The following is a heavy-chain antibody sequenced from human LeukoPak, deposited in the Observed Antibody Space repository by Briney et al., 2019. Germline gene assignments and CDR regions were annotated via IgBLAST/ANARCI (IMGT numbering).Heavy chain of an antibody. V-gene: IGHV3-23*01. CDR3: AKNQWELLY. J-gene: IGHJ4*02. CDR2: VSSGGNT. Sequence: PGGSLRLSCVASGFTLSTYGMSWVRQTPEKGLEWVSGVSSGGNTYYADSVKGRFTISRDNSKNTLFLQMNSLRAEDTAVYYCAKNQWELLYWGQGSLVTVSS. CDR1: GFTLSTYG. D-gene: IGHD1-26*01.